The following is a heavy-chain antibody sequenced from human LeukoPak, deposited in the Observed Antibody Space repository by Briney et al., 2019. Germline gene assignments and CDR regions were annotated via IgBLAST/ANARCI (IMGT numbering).Heavy chain of an antibody. CDR2: ISGSGVYK. CDR3: AKVSCTGGTCSSFDY. V-gene: IGHV3-23*01. J-gene: IGHJ4*02. Sequence: PGGSIRLSCAASGFTFSSFVMSWVRQGQGKGLNWVSSISGSGVYKYYKNSVKGRFTISRDNSKNTLYVQMNSLRAEDTAVYYCAKVSCTGGTCSSFDYWGQGTLATVSS. D-gene: IGHD2-8*02. CDR1: GFTFSSFV.